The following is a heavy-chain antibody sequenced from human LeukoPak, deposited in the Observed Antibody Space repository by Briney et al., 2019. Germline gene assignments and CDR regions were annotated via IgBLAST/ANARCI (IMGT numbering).Heavy chain of an antibody. D-gene: IGHD3-10*01. V-gene: IGHV3-11*04. Sequence: GGYLRLSCAASGFTFSDYYMSWIRQAPGKGLEWVSYISSSGSTISYADSVKGRFTIARDNAKNSLYLQMNSLRAEDTAVYYCARARRPGSYTNTPPIDYWGQGTLVTVSS. CDR3: ARARRPGSYTNTPPIDY. CDR2: ISSSGSTI. J-gene: IGHJ4*02. CDR1: GFTFSDYY.